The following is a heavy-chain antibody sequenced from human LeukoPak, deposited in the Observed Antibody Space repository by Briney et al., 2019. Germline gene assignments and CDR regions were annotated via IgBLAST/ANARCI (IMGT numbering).Heavy chain of an antibody. J-gene: IGHJ4*02. CDR2: ISGNGRST. D-gene: IGHD2-8*02. CDR3: AKEYYVLLVYALGGSFDY. Sequence: PGGSLRLSCAASGFTFSSHVMSWVRQAPGKGLEWVSTISGNGRSTYYGDSVKGRFTISRDNSKNTLSLQMNSLRAEDTAVYYCAKEYYVLLVYALGGSFDYWGRGTLVTVSS. CDR1: GFTFSSHV. V-gene: IGHV3-23*01.